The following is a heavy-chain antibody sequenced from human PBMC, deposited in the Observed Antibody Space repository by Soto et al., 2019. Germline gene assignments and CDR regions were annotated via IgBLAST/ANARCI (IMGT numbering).Heavy chain of an antibody. V-gene: IGHV3-30*03. CDR3: ASRVPHGTYGAPYFQH. Sequence: PGGSLRLSCAASGFTFSSYGMHWVRQAPGKGLEWVAFISFDGANKYYADSVKGRFTISRDNSKNTLYLQMNSLRAEDTAVYYCASRVPHGTYGAPYFQHWGQGTLVTVSS. CDR1: GFTFSSYG. CDR2: ISFDGANK. D-gene: IGHD1-26*01. J-gene: IGHJ1*01.